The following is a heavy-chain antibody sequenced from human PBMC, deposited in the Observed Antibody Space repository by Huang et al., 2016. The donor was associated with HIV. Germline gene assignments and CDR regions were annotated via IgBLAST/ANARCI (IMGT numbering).Heavy chain of an antibody. Sequence: EVQLVESGGGLVKPGGSPRLSCAASGFTFSNAWMSWVRQAPGKGLEWVGRIKSKTDGGKTDYAAPVKGRFTISRDDSKNTLYLQMNSLKTEDTAVYYCTTESESSGWTMDHDAFDIWGQGTMVTVSS. D-gene: IGHD6-19*01. CDR2: IKSKTDGGKT. CDR1: GFTFSNAW. CDR3: TTESESSGWTMDHDAFDI. V-gene: IGHV3-15*01. J-gene: IGHJ3*02.